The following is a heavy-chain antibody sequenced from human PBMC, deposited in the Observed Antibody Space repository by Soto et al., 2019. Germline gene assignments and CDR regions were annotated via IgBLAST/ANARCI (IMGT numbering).Heavy chain of an antibody. J-gene: IGHJ4*02. Sequence: PGESLKISCKGSGYSFTSYWIGWVRQMPGKGLEWMGIIYPGDSITRYSPSFQGQVTFSAERSTSTAYLQWSSLKASDTAMYYCARQGEVLDFWGQGTLVTVSS. V-gene: IGHV5-51*01. CDR3: ARQGEVLDF. CDR1: GYSFTSYW. CDR2: IYPGDSIT.